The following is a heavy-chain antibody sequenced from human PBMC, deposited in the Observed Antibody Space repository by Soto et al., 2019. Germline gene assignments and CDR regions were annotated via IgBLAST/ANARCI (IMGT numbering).Heavy chain of an antibody. CDR3: AKDAIMVSSSYNYFDY. D-gene: IGHD2-15*01. CDR2: ISGIGGAT. J-gene: IGHJ4*02. V-gene: IGHV3-23*01. CDR1: VFFCTSYA. Sequence: GALRLSCAASVFFCTSYAMNWVRQAPGKGLEWVSGISGIGGATSYADSVKGRFTISRDNSKNTLYLQMNSLRADDTAVYYCAKDAIMVSSSYNYFDYWGQGTLVTVSS.